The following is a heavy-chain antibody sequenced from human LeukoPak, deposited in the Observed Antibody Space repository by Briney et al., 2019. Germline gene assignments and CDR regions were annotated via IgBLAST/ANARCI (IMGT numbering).Heavy chain of an antibody. V-gene: IGHV1-18*01. CDR1: GYTFTSYG. CDR2: ISAYNGIT. J-gene: IGHJ4*02. Sequence: ASVKVSCKASGYTFTSYGISWVRQAPGQGLEWMGWISAYNGITNYAQKLQGRVTMTTDTSTSTAYMELRSLRSDDTAVYYCARAVMDYGDYEGGYWGQGTLVTVSS. D-gene: IGHD4-17*01. CDR3: ARAVMDYGDYEGGY.